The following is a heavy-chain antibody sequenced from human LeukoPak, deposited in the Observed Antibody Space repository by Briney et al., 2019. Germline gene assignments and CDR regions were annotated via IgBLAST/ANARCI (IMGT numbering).Heavy chain of an antibody. V-gene: IGHV3-30*03. CDR3: ARRYGYADY. CDR2: ISYDGSNK. Sequence: GRSLRLSCAASGFTFSSYGMHWVRQAPGKGLEWVAVISYDGSNKYYADSVKGRFTISRDNSKNTLYLQMNSLRAEDTAVYYCARRYGYADYWGQGTLVTVSS. D-gene: IGHD5-18*01. CDR1: GFTFSSYG. J-gene: IGHJ4*02.